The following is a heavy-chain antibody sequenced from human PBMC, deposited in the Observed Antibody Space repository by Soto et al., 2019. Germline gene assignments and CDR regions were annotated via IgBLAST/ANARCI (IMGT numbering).Heavy chain of an antibody. CDR3: ARRPERIAQIGWFDP. CDR2: ISSSSSTI. J-gene: IGHJ5*02. Sequence: LRLSCAASGFTFSSYSMNWVRQAPGKGLEWVSYISSSSSTIYYADSVKGRFTISRDNAKNSLYLQMNSLRAEDTAVYYCARRPERIAQIGWFDPWGQGTLVTVSS. D-gene: IGHD6-13*01. V-gene: IGHV3-48*01. CDR1: GFTFSSYS.